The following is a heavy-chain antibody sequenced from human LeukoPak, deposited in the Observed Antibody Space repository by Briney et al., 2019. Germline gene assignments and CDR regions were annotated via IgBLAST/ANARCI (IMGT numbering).Heavy chain of an antibody. CDR3: ARVGFSGYDS. Sequence: GGSLRLSCATSGFVFSNYAMNWVRQAPGKGLEYVSAITGDGSTPYYANSVKGRFTISRDNSRNTLYLRMGSLRSEDMAVYYCARVGFSGYDSWGQGTLVTVSS. D-gene: IGHD5-12*01. CDR2: ITGDGSTP. J-gene: IGHJ5*02. V-gene: IGHV3-64*01. CDR1: GFVFSNYA.